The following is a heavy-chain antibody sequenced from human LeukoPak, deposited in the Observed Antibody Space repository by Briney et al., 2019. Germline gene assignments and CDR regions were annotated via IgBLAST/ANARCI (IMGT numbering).Heavy chain of an antibody. CDR1: GFTFSTYS. CDR3: ARDLYCSGGSCAGSFAY. CDR2: ISSGSSYI. D-gene: IGHD2-15*01. Sequence: GGSLRLSCAASGFTFSTYSMNWVRQAPGKGLEWVSSISSGSSYIYYADSVKGRFTISRDNAKNSLYLQMNSLRAEDTAVYYCARDLYCSGGSCAGSFAYWGQGTLVTVSS. V-gene: IGHV3-21*01. J-gene: IGHJ4*02.